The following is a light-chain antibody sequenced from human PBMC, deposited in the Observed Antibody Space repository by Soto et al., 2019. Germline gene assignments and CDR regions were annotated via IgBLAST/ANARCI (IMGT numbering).Light chain of an antibody. J-gene: IGLJ1*01. Sequence: QAVLTQEPSLTLSPGGTVTLTFGSSTGAVTNGHYPYCFQQKPVQAPRALISDTTKRHSWTPALFSGSLLWGKASLTLSFAQPEDEAEYYCLLSYNGPYVFATWTKAPVL. V-gene: IGLV7-46*01. CDR3: LLSYNGPYV. CDR2: DTT. CDR1: TGAVTNGHY.